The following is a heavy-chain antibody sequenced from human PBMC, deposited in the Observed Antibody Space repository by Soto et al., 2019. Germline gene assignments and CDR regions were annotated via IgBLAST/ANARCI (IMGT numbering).Heavy chain of an antibody. Sequence: QVQLVQSGAEVKKPGASVKVSCKASGYTFTNFGISWVRQAPGQGLEWMGWISAYNGDTNYAQKFQGRVTMTTDTSTSAGFIEVGGLRFDGTVVYYCARGWSPFDYWGQGTMVTVSS. CDR1: GYTFTNFG. CDR3: ARGWSPFDY. J-gene: IGHJ4*02. D-gene: IGHD2-15*01. V-gene: IGHV1-18*01. CDR2: ISAYNGDT.